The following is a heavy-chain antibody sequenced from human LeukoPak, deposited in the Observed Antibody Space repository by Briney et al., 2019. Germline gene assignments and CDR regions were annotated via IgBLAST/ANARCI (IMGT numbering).Heavy chain of an antibody. J-gene: IGHJ4*02. D-gene: IGHD3-22*01. Sequence: GGSLRLSCAASGFTFDDYTMHWVRQAPGKGLEWVSLISWDGGSTYYADSVKGRFTISRDNSKNSLYLQMNSLRTEATALYYCAFSGYNINAYFDYWGQGTLVTVSS. CDR3: AFSGYNINAYFDY. CDR2: ISWDGGST. V-gene: IGHV3-43*01. CDR1: GFTFDDYT.